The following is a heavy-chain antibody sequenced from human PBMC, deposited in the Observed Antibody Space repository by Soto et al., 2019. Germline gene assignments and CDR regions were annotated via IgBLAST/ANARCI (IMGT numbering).Heavy chain of an antibody. CDR2: IYHSGST. CDR3: ARVPDR. CDR1: GGSISSGGYS. J-gene: IGHJ5*02. V-gene: IGHV4-30-2*01. Sequence: QLQLQESGSGLVKPSQTLSLTCAVSGGSISSGGYSWSWIRQPPGKGLEWIGYIYHSGSTYYNPPLQRRFTISVDRAKNQFSLKLSSVTAADTAVYYGARVPDRWGQGTLVTVSS. D-gene: IGHD2-2*01.